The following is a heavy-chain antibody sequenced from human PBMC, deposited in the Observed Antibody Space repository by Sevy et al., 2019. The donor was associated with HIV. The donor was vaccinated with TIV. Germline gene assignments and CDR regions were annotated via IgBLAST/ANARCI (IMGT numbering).Heavy chain of an antibody. V-gene: IGHV3-30*18. CDR3: AKEGAYSYTTYFDY. D-gene: IGHD1-26*01. Sequence: GGSLRLSCAASGFSFSGYAIHWVRQAPGKGLEWVAVISFDGSNKYYADSVKGRFTISRDNSKNTLFMQMNSLRAEGTAVYYCAKEGAYSYTTYFDYWGQGTVVTVSS. CDR2: ISFDGSNK. CDR1: GFSFSGYA. J-gene: IGHJ4*02.